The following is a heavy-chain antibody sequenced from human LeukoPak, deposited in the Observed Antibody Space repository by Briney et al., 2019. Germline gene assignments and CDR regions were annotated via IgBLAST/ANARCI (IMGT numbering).Heavy chain of an antibody. J-gene: IGHJ3*02. Sequence: QPGGSLRLSCAASGFAFSFSAMTWVRQAPGTGLEWVSTINANAINTYYAASVKGRFTISRDNSKNTLYLQMNSLRAEDTAVYYCARLVYGAGSYEWAFDIWGQGTMVTVSS. D-gene: IGHD3-10*01. CDR3: ARLVYGAGSYEWAFDI. V-gene: IGHV3-23*01. CDR2: INANAINT. CDR1: GFAFSFSA.